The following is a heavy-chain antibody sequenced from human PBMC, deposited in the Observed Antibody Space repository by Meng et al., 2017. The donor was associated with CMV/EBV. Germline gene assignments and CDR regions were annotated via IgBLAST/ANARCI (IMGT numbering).Heavy chain of an antibody. Sequence: SETLSLTCTVSGGSISSSSYYWGWLRQPPGKGLEWIGSIYYSGSTYYNPSLKSRVTISVDTSKNQFSLKLSSVTAADTAVYYCAREAIDCSSTSCELDYWGQGTLVTVSS. J-gene: IGHJ4*02. V-gene: IGHV4-39*01. CDR1: GGSISSSSYY. CDR3: AREAIDCSSTSCELDY. D-gene: IGHD2-2*01. CDR2: IYYSGST.